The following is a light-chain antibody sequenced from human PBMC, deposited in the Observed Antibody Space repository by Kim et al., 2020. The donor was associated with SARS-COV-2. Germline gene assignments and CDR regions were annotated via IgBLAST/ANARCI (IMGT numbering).Light chain of an antibody. CDR2: AAS. V-gene: IGKV1-16*02. CDR3: HQYKNYPIT. J-gene: IGKJ5*01. CDR1: QGINIY. Sequence: DIQMTQSPSSLSASVGDRVTITCRASQGINIYLAWFRQKPGKAPQSLIYAASSLQSGVPSKFSASGSGTDFTLTISSLQPEDFATYYRHQYKNYPITFGQGTRLEIK.